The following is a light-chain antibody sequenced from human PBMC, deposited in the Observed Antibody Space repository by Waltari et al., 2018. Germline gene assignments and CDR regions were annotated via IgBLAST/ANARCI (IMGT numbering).Light chain of an antibody. CDR3: GTWDDSLNERV. CDR2: NGN. Sequence: QSVLTQPPSASGTPGLRVTISCSGGSSNIGSQTVNWFQQFPGTAPKLLIYNGNQRPSGVPDRFSGSKSGTSASLAISGLQSEDEAYYYCGTWDDSLNERVFGGGTKVTVL. CDR1: SSNIGSQT. J-gene: IGLJ3*02. V-gene: IGLV1-44*01.